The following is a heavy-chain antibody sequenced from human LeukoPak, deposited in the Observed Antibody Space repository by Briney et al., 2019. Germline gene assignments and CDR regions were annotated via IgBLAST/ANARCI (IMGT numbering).Heavy chain of an antibody. Sequence: GGSLRLSCTASGFTFRTYSMNGVRQAPGKGLEWVSSINSRGSDEYYADSVKGRFTISRDNAKNSLYLQMNSLRAEDTAVYYCAREGSIVPHQDLDSWGQGTLVTVSS. CDR1: GFTFRTYS. CDR3: AREGSIVPHQDLDS. J-gene: IGHJ4*02. CDR2: INSRGSDE. V-gene: IGHV3-21*01. D-gene: IGHD2-8*01.